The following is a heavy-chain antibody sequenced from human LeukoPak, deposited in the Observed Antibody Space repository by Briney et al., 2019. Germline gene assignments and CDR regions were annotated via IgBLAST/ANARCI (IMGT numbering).Heavy chain of an antibody. J-gene: IGHJ4*02. CDR1: GFTFSSYV. Sequence: GGSLRLSCAASGFTFSSYVMSWVRQAPGKGLEWVSAISGSGGSTYYADSVKGRFTISRDNSKNTLYLQMNSLRAEDTAVYYCAKSPGYSYGPENYWGQGTLVTVSS. D-gene: IGHD5-18*01. V-gene: IGHV3-23*01. CDR3: AKSPGYSYGPENY. CDR2: ISGSGGST.